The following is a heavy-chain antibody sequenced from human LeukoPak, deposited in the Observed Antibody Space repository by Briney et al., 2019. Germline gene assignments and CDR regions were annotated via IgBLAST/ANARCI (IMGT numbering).Heavy chain of an antibody. D-gene: IGHD1-26*01. CDR1: GFTFSSYA. CDR2: ISGSGGST. Sequence: GGSLRLSCAASGFTFSSYAISWVRQTPGRGLEWVSAISGSGGSTYYADSVKGRFTISRDNSRNTLYLQMNSLRADDTAVYYCAKPIIVGTSRDGFDIWGQGTMVTVSS. CDR3: AKPIIVGTSRDGFDI. J-gene: IGHJ3*02. V-gene: IGHV3-23*01.